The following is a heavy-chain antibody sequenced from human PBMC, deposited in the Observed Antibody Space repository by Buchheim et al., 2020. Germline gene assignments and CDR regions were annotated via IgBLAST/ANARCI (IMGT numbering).Heavy chain of an antibody. J-gene: IGHJ4*02. CDR2: ISYDGSNK. V-gene: IGHV3-30*18. CDR3: AKDSSLGYYDSSGYGY. CDR1: VFTFSSYG. Sequence: QVQLVESGGGVVQPGRSLRLSCAASVFTFSSYGMHWVRQAPGKGLEWVAVISYDGSNKYYADSVKGRFTISTDNSQNTLFLQMNSLRAEDTAVYYCAKDSSLGYYDSSGYGYWGQGTL. D-gene: IGHD3-22*01.